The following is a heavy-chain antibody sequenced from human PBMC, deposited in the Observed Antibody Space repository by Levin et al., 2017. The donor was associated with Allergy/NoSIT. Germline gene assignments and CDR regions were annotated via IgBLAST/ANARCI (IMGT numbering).Heavy chain of an antibody. V-gene: IGHV3-9*01. J-gene: IGHJ6*02. CDR3: AKVRSPGEWFSMGMDV. CDR2: ISWNSGSI. Sequence: PGGSLRLSCAASGFTFDDYAMHWVRQAPGKGLEWVSGISWNSGSIGYADSVKGRFTISRDNAKNSLYLQMNSLRAEDTALYYCAKVRSPGEWFSMGMDVWGQGTTVTVSS. CDR1: GFTFDDYA. D-gene: IGHD3-3*01.